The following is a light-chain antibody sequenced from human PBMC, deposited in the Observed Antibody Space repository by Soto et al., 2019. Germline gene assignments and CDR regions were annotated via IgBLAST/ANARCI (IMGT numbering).Light chain of an antibody. CDR3: QQHGNSPWT. J-gene: IGKJ1*01. V-gene: IGKV3-20*01. CDR2: GAS. Sequence: EIVLTQSPGTLSLSPGERATLSCRASQSVSISYLVWYQQKPGQAPRLLIYGASTRATGIPDRFSGSGSGTDFTLTISTLVPEDFAVYYCQQHGNSPWTFGKGTKVEIK. CDR1: QSVSISY.